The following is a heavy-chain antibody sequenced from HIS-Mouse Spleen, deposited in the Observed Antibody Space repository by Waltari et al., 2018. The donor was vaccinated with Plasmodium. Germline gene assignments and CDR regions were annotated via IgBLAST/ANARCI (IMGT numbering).Heavy chain of an antibody. CDR2: FDWDEDN. D-gene: IGHD6-6*01. V-gene: IGHV2-70*15. CDR3: ARTTYSSSSAKYYYYGMDV. J-gene: IGHJ6*02. CDR1: GFSLSTSGMC. Sequence: QVTLRESGPALVKPTQTLTLTCTFSGFSLSTSGMCVTWLRQPPGKALAWLARFDWDEDNYYSTSLKTKLTIYKDTSKNQVVLTMTNMDPVDTATYYCARTTYSSSSAKYYYYGMDVWGQGTTVTVSS.